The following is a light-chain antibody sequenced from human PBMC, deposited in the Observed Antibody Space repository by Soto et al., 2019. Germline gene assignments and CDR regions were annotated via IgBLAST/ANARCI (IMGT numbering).Light chain of an antibody. J-gene: IGKJ1*01. CDR2: GAS. CDR1: QSISNN. V-gene: IGKV3-20*01. Sequence: EIVLTQSPATLSLSPGERATLSCRASQSISNNLAWYQQKPGQGPRLLIYGASSRATGTPDRFSGSGSGTDFTLTINRLEPEDFALYYCQQYGSSPPTFGQGTKVDIK. CDR3: QQYGSSPPT.